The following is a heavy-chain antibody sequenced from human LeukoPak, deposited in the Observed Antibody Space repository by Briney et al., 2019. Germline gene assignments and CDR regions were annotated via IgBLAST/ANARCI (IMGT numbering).Heavy chain of an antibody. J-gene: IGHJ4*02. CDR3: ARCRYDSSGHCDY. CDR1: GFTFSSYS. CDR2: ISSSSSTI. Sequence: PGGSLRLSCAASGFTFSSYSMNWVRQAPGKGLDWVSYISSSSSTIYYADSVKGRFTISRDNAKNTLYLQMNSLRAEDTAVYYCARCRYDSSGHCDYWGQGTLVTVSS. D-gene: IGHD3-22*01. V-gene: IGHV3-48*01.